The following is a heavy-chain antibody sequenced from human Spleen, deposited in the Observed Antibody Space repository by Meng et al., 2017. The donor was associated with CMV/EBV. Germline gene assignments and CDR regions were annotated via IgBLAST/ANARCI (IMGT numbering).Heavy chain of an antibody. CDR3: ARDPYSGTRYANSDFDY. Sequence: ASVKVSCKASGYNFFGYDLHWVRQAPGQGLEWLGMFDPRSGGATYAQKFNDRVTMTTDTSTSAIYMELRSLRSDDTAVYYCARDPYSGTRYANSDFDYWGQGTLVTVSS. CDR2: FDPRSGGA. D-gene: IGHD1-26*01. J-gene: IGHJ4*02. V-gene: IGHV1-46*01. CDR1: GYNFFGYD.